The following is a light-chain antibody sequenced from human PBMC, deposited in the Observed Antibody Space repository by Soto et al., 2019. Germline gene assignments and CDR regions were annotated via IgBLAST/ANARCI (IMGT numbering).Light chain of an antibody. V-gene: IGKV3-20*01. CDR2: GAS. J-gene: IGKJ1*01. CDR1: QSVSSSY. Sequence: EIVLTQSPGTLSLSPGERATLSCRASQSVSSSYLAWYQQKPGQAPRPLIYGASSRAIGIPDRFSGSGSGTDVILTISRLEPEDFAVYFCQQYGSSPWTFGQGTKVEIK. CDR3: QQYGSSPWT.